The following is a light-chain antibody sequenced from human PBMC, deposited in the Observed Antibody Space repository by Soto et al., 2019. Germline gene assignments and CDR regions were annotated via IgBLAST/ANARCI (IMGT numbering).Light chain of an antibody. CDR2: TAS. V-gene: IGKV1-39*01. J-gene: IGKJ4*01. CDR3: QQTYSTPLT. CDR1: QSISRY. Sequence: DLQMTQSPSSLSASVGDRVTLTCRASQSISRYLNWYQQQSGKAPKLLIYTASNLQSGVPSRFSGSGSGTDFTLTISSLQPEDFTTYYCQQTYSTPLTFGGGTKVEI.